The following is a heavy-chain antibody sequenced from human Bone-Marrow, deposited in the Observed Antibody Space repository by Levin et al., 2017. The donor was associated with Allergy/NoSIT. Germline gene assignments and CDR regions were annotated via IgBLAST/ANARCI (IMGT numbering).Heavy chain of an antibody. CDR1: GGSITSGGFS. V-gene: IGHV4-30-2*01. CDR2: IYHGGST. Sequence: SQTLSLTCVVSGGSITSGGFSWSWIRQPPGKGLEWIGYIYHGGSTHYNPSLKSRVAISGDMSKNQFSLKLTSVTAADTAVYFCARFDSSGGSFNDAFDLWGRGTRVTVSS. J-gene: IGHJ3*01. CDR3: ARFDSSGGSFNDAFDL. D-gene: IGHD3-22*01.